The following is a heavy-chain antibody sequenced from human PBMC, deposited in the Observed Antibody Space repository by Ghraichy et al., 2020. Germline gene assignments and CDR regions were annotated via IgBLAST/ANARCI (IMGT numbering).Heavy chain of an antibody. D-gene: IGHD2-15*01. CDR2: ISGSGGNT. J-gene: IGHJ4*02. Sequence: GGSLRLSCAASGFIFSGYAMTWVRQAPGKGLEWVSVISGSGGNTYYADSVKGRFTISRDNSMTTLYLQMNSLRAEDTAIYYCAKDVVASATPVSWGLGALVTVSS. CDR1: GFIFSGYA. V-gene: IGHV3-23*01. CDR3: AKDVVASATPVS.